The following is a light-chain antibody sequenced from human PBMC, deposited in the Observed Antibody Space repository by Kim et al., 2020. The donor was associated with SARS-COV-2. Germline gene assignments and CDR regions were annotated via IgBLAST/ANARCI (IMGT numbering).Light chain of an antibody. V-gene: IGKV1-27*01. Sequence: ATIGDKVTITCRARQDIRTYLAWYQQKPGIPPKLLIYGTSTLQPAVPSRFSGSGFGTDFTLTISSLRPEDVATYYCQKYDGAPFTFGPGTKVDIK. CDR2: GTS. J-gene: IGKJ3*01. CDR1: QDIRTY. CDR3: QKYDGAPFT.